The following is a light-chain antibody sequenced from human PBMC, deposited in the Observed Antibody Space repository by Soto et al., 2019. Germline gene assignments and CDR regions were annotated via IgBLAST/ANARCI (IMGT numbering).Light chain of an antibody. Sequence: EIVMTQSPAILSVSPGEGATLSCRASQSISSKLAWYQQKPGQTPSLLIYGTSTRATGIPARFSGSGSGTEFTLTISSLQSEDFAVYFCQQYNNWPPYTFGQGTKVDIK. J-gene: IGKJ2*01. CDR3: QQYNNWPPYT. V-gene: IGKV3D-15*01. CDR1: QSISSK. CDR2: GTS.